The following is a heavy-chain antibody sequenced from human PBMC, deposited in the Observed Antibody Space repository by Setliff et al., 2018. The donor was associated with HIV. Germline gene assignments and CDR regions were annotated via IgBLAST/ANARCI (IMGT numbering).Heavy chain of an antibody. Sequence: SETLSLTCAVYGGSFSGYYWSWIRQPPGKGLEWIGEINHSGSTNYNPSLKSRVTISVDTSKSQFSLKLSSVTAADTAVYYCARMVSDYIGHSDYWGQGTLVTVPQ. CDR2: INHSGST. CDR3: ARMVSDYIGHSDY. CDR1: GGSFSGYY. D-gene: IGHD3-16*01. V-gene: IGHV4-34*01. J-gene: IGHJ4*02.